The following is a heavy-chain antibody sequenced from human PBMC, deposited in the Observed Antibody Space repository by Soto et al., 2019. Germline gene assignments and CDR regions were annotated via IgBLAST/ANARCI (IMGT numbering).Heavy chain of an antibody. CDR2: ISYDGSNK. Sequence: QPGGSLRLSCAASGFSFSTFGMHWVRQAPGKGLEWVADISYDGSNKFYADSVKGRFTISRDNSENTFHLQMNSLRAEDTAVYYCAKDGGHNYGYLNYWGQGTLVTVSS. CDR1: GFSFSTFG. D-gene: IGHD5-18*01. V-gene: IGHV3-30*18. CDR3: AKDGGHNYGYLNY. J-gene: IGHJ4*02.